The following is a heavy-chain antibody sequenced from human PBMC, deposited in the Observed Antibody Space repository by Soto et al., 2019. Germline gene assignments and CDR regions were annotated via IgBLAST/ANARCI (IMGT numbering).Heavy chain of an antibody. V-gene: IGHV1-46*01. D-gene: IGHD4-17*01. CDR2: VNPSGGHT. CDR1: GDTFTYYY. CDR3: ARGNYGGFDY. J-gene: IGHJ4*02. Sequence: GASVKVSCKASGDTFTYYYIHWVRQAPGQGLEWMGTVNPSGGHTTYAQHFLGRVTMTRDNSKNTLYLQMNSLRADDTAVYYCARGNYGGFDYGGQETLVAVPS.